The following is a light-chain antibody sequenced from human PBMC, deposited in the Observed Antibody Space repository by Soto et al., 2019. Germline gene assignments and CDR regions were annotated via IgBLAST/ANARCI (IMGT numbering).Light chain of an antibody. CDR1: QSVISKY. V-gene: IGKV3-20*01. Sequence: EVVLTQSPGTVSLSPGERATLSCRASQSVISKYLAWYQQRPGQAPRLLIYAASSRATGIPDRFSGSGSGTDFTLSISSLEPEDFAVYYCQQYGSSLTWTFGQGTKVEMK. CDR3: QQYGSSLTWT. CDR2: AAS. J-gene: IGKJ1*01.